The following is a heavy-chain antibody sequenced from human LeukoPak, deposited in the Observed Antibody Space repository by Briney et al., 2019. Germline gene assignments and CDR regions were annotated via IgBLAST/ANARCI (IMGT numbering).Heavy chain of an antibody. J-gene: IGHJ5*02. Sequence: ASVKVSCKASGYTFTSYAMHWVRQAPGQGLEWIGWISAYNGNTNYAQKLQGRVTMTTDTSTSTAYMELRSLRSDDTAVYYCARDGFVADRPNWFDPWGQGTLVTVSS. V-gene: IGHV1-18*01. D-gene: IGHD6-6*01. CDR2: ISAYNGNT. CDR1: GYTFTSYA. CDR3: ARDGFVADRPNWFDP.